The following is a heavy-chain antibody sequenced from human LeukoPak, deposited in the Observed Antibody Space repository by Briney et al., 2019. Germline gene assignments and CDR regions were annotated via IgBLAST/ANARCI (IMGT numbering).Heavy chain of an antibody. V-gene: IGHV4-59*01. CDR1: GGSISSYY. J-gene: IGHJ6*02. CDR3: ARFYDFWSGYLV. D-gene: IGHD3-3*01. CDR2: IYYSGST. Sequence: PSETLSLTCTVSGGSISSYYWSWIRQPPGKGLEWIGYIYYSGSTNYNPSLKSRVTISVDTFKNQFSLKLSSVTAADTAVYYCARFYDFWSGYLVWGQGTTVTVSS.